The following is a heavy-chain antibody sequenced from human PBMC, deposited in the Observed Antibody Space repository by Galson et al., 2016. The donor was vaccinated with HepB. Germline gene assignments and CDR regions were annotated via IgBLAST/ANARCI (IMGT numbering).Heavy chain of an antibody. J-gene: IGHJ4*02. CDR1: GGTFNSFT. CDR3: ASDSPYAYTSGTSYPWLDH. CDR2: IIHRFGTP. V-gene: IGHV1-69*06. Sequence: SVKVSCKASGGTFNSFTINWVRQAPGQGLEWMGGIIHRFGTPNYAKQFQGRVTITADISTSTAYLELTSLTSDDTAVYYCASDSPYAYTSGTSYPWLDHWGQGTLVTVSS. D-gene: IGHD3-10*01.